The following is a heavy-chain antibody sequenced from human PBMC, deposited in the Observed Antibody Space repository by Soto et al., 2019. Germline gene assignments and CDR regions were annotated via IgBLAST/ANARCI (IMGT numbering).Heavy chain of an antibody. CDR1: GFTFSSYG. CDR3: APWFGAFDY. D-gene: IGHD3-10*01. CDR2: ISYDGSNK. Sequence: QVQLVESGGGVVQPGRSLRLSCAASGFTFSSYGMHWVRQAPGKGLEWVAVISYDGSNKYYADSVKGRFTISRDNSKNTLYLQMNSLRAEDKAVYYCAPWFGAFDYWGQGTLVTVSS. V-gene: IGHV3-30*03. J-gene: IGHJ4*02.